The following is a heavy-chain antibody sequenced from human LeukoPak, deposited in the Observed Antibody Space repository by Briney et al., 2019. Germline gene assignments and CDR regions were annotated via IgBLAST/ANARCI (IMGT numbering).Heavy chain of an antibody. D-gene: IGHD1-26*01. CDR2: INSNSGGT. Sequence: ASVKVSCKASGYTFTSYGISWVRQAPGQGLEWMGWINSNSGGTNYAQKFQGRVTMTRDTSTSTAYMELRSLTSDDTAVYYCAREESIGRYQFLHDYWGQGTLVTVSS. CDR1: GYTFTSYG. J-gene: IGHJ4*02. CDR3: AREESIGRYQFLHDY. V-gene: IGHV1-18*01.